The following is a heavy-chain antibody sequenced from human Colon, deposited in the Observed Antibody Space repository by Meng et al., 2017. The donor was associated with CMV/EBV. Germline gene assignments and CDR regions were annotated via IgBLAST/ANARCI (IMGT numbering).Heavy chain of an antibody. CDR2: ITTYNGNT. V-gene: IGHV1-18*01. CDR3: ARVYNYNNLFFYAMDV. CDR1: GYTFTTFG. J-gene: IGHJ6*02. D-gene: IGHD1-20*01. Sequence: ASVKVSCKASGYTFTTFGISWVRQAPGQGPEWVGWITTYNGNTNYEQKFQGRVTMTTDTSTSTVYMELRNLRSDDSAVYYCARVYNYNNLFFYAMDVWGQGTTVTVSS.